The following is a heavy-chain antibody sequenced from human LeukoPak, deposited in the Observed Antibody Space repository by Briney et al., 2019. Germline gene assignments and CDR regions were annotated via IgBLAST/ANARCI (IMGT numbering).Heavy chain of an antibody. CDR2: INPNSGGT. J-gene: IGHJ5*02. D-gene: IGHD2-21*02. CDR1: GYTFVGYY. CDR3: ARTARRFWFDP. Sequence: ASVKVSCKASGYTFVGYYLNWVRQAPGQGLEWMGWINPNSGGTNYAQKFQGRVTMTRDTSISTAYMELSRLRSDDTAVYYCARTARRFWFDPWGQGTLVTVSS. V-gene: IGHV1-2*02.